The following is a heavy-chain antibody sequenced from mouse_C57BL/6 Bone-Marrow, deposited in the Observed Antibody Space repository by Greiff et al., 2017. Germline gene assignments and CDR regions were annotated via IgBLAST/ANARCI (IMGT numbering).Heavy chain of an antibody. CDR3: TTRYYDGYRYYFDD. J-gene: IGHJ2*01. D-gene: IGHD2-3*01. CDR1: GFNIKDDY. CDR2: IDPENGDT. Sequence: VQLQQSGAELVRPGASVKLSCTASGFNIKDDYMHWVKQRPEKGLEWIGWIDPENGDTEYASKFQGKATITADTSSNTAYLPLSSLTSEDTAVYYCTTRYYDGYRYYFDDWGQGTTLTVSS. V-gene: IGHV14-4*01.